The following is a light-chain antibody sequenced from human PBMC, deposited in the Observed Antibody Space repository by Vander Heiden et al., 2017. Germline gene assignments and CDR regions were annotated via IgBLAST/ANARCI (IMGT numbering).Light chain of an antibody. J-gene: IGKJ2*01. CDR2: GAS. CDR3: QQYGSSPYT. CDR1: RSVSSSY. Sequence: VSTPSPGTLSLSPGERATLSCRASRSVSSSYLAWYQQKPGQAPRLLSYGASSRATGIPDRFSGSGSGTDFTLTISRLEPEDFAVYYCQQYGSSPYTFGQGTKLEIK. V-gene: IGKV3-20*01.